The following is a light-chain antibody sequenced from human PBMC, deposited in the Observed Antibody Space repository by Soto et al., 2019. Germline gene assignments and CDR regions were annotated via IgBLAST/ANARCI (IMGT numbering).Light chain of an antibody. CDR3: QSYDSSLSEVV. CDR2: GNS. Sequence: QSVLTQPPSVSGAPGQRVTISCTGSSSNIGAGFDVHWYQLLPGTAPKVLIYGNSHRPSGVPDRISGSKSGTSASLAITGLQAEDEADYYCQSYDSSLSEVVFGGGTKVTVL. J-gene: IGLJ2*01. V-gene: IGLV1-40*01. CDR1: SSNIGAGFD.